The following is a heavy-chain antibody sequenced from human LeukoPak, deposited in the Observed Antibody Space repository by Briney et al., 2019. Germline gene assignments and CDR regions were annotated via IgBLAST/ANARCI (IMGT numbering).Heavy chain of an antibody. Sequence: SETLSLTCTVSGGSISNYYWSWIRQPAGKGLEWIGRIYTSGSTTYNPSLRSRVTMSVDTSKNQCSLKLSSLTAADTAVYYCARGLIPVAARFSRSSPNRDDAFDIWGQGTMVTVSS. J-gene: IGHJ3*02. CDR1: GGSISNYY. V-gene: IGHV4-4*07. CDR3: ARGLIPVAARFSRSSPNRDDAFDI. CDR2: IYTSGST. D-gene: IGHD6-19*01.